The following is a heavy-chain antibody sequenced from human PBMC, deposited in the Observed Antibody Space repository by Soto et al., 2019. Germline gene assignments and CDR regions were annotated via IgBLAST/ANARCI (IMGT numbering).Heavy chain of an antibody. D-gene: IGHD3-3*01. CDR3: VRGPSDHKLRLVEWPYGDY. CDR1: AFIVSSNQ. Sequence: PGGSLRLSCVASAFIVSSNQMSWVRQAPGKGLEWVSVIYSGHTTYYADSVEGRFTISRDDSKNTLYLQMNSLRVEDTAVYYCVRGPSDHKLRLVEWPYGDYWGQGALVTVSS. J-gene: IGHJ4*02. CDR2: IYSGHTT. V-gene: IGHV3-53*01.